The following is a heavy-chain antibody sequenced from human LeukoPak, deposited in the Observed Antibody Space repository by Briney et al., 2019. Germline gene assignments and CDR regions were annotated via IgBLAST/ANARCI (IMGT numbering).Heavy chain of an antibody. V-gene: IGHV4-38-2*01. CDR2: VYHSGSS. CDR1: GSSISSAYY. Sequence: KPSETLSLTCAVSGSSISSAYYWGRIRQSPGKGLEWIGNVYHSGSSDCNPSLKSRVTISVDTSKNQFSLKLNSVTAADTAVYYCARRDCSGGSCYFDYWGQGTLVTVSS. D-gene: IGHD2-15*01. CDR3: ARRDCSGGSCYFDY. J-gene: IGHJ4*02.